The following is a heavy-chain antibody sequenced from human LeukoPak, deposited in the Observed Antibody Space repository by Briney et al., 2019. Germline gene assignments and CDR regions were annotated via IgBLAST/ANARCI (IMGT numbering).Heavy chain of an antibody. Sequence: ASVKVSCKASGGTFISYAISWVRQAPGQGLEWMGGIIPIFGTANYAQKFQGRVTITPDKSTSTAYMELSSLRSEDTAVYYCARMGCSGGSCYSLHYYYSMDVWGKGTTVTVSS. CDR2: IIPIFGTA. D-gene: IGHD2-15*01. V-gene: IGHV1-69*06. J-gene: IGHJ6*03. CDR1: GGTFISYA. CDR3: ARMGCSGGSCYSLHYYYSMDV.